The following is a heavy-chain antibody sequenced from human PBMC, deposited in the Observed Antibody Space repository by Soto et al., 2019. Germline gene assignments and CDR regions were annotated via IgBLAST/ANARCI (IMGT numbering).Heavy chain of an antibody. Sequence: PSETLSLTCAVYGGSFSGYYWSWIRQPPGKGLEWIGEINHSGSTNYNPSLKSRVTISVDTSKNQFSLKLSSVTAADTAVYYCASDAGFLTGYYKRSLGVNYYYGMDVWGQGTTVTVSS. D-gene: IGHD3-9*01. CDR1: GGSFSGYY. V-gene: IGHV4-34*01. J-gene: IGHJ6*02. CDR3: ASDAGFLTGYYKRSLGVNYYYGMDV. CDR2: INHSGST.